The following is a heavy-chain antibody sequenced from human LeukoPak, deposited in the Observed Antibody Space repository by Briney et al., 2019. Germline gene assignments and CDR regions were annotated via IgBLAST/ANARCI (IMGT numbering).Heavy chain of an antibody. J-gene: IGHJ4*02. CDR3: ARALYTSRSYLATFSPTNFDY. Sequence: ASVKVSCKASGYTFTGYYMHWVRQAPGQGLEWMGWINPNSGGTNYAQKFQGRVTMTRDTSVSTPYMELSWLRSDDTAVYYCARALYTSRSYLATFSPTNFDYWGQGTLVTVSS. CDR2: INPNSGGT. V-gene: IGHV1-2*02. CDR1: GYTFTGYY. D-gene: IGHD6-13*01.